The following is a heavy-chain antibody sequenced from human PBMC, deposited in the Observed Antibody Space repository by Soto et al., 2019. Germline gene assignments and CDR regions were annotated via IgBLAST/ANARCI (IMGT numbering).Heavy chain of an antibody. J-gene: IGHJ4*02. V-gene: IGHV3-23*01. CDR1: GFTFSSYA. CDR3: AKEGLVGSTAAYFDY. D-gene: IGHD1-26*01. CDR2: ISGSGGST. Sequence: PGGSLRPSCAASGFTFSSYAMSWVRQAPGKGLECVSAISGSGGSTYYADSVKGRFTISRDNSKNTLYLQMNSRRAEDTAVYYCAKEGLVGSTAAYFDYWGQGTLVTVSS.